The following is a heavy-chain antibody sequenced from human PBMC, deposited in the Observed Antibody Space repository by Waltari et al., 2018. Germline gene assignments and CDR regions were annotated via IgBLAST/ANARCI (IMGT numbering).Heavy chain of an antibody. V-gene: IGHV4-31*03. CDR1: GGSISSGGYY. D-gene: IGHD6-6*01. CDR3: ARVIAARRSADYYYYYMDV. J-gene: IGHJ6*03. CDR2: IYYSGST. Sequence: QVQLQESGPGLVKPSQTLSLTCTVSGGSISSGGYYWSWIRQHPGKGLEWIGYIYYSGSTYYNPSLKSRVTISVDTSKNQFSLKLSSVTAADTAVYYCARVIAARRSADYYYYYMDVWGKGTTVIVSS.